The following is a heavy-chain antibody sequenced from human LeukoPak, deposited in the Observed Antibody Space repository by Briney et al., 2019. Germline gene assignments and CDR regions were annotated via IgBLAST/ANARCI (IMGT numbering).Heavy chain of an antibody. V-gene: IGHV1-58*01. D-gene: IGHD2-21*02. CDR2: IVVGSGNT. CDR1: GVTFTNSA. J-gene: IGHJ6*02. CDR3: AADRGYCDGDCLDV. Sequence: SVKVSCKASGVTFTNSAVQWVRQARGQRLEWIGWIVVGSGNTKYAQKFQERITITRDMSTSTAYMELSSLRSEDTAMYYCAADRGYCDGDCLDVWGQGTTVTVSS.